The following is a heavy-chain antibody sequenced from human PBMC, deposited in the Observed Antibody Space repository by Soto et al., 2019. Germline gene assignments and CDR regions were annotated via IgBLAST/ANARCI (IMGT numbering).Heavy chain of an antibody. J-gene: IGHJ5*02. Sequence: EVKLLESGGGLVPPGGSLRLSCAASGFTFSSYAMSWVRQAPGKGLAWISRISGSGGSTHSADSVKGRFTISRDNSKNTLYLQMNSLRAEDTAIYYCAKDAYCTGDSCSPAWGQGTLVTVSS. CDR2: ISGSGGST. D-gene: IGHD2-15*01. V-gene: IGHV3-23*01. CDR3: AKDAYCTGDSCSPA. CDR1: GFTFSSYA.